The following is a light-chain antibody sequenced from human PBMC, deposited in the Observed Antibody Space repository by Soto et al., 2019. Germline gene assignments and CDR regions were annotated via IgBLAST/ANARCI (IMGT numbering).Light chain of an antibody. CDR3: QSYDSRLSDYV. CDR1: SSDIGTDYG. CDR2: GDT. J-gene: IGLJ1*01. V-gene: IGLV1-40*01. Sequence: QSVLTQPPSVSGAPGQRVTVSCTGSSSDIGTDYGVHWYQHLPGTAPKLLIYGDTNRPSGVPDRFSASKSGTSASLAITGLQAEDEADYYCQSYDSRLSDYVFGTGTKLTVL.